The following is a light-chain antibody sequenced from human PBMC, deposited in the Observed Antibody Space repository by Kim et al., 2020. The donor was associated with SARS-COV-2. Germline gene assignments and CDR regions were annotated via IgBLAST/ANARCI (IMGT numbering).Light chain of an antibody. Sequence: EIVLTQSPATLSLSPGERATLSCRASQSVSSYLAWYQQKPGQAPRLLIYDASNRATGIPARFSGSESGTDFTLTISSLEPEDFAVYYCQQLSNWPPTFGQGTKVEIK. CDR2: DAS. V-gene: IGKV3-11*01. CDR1: QSVSSY. CDR3: QQLSNWPPT. J-gene: IGKJ1*01.